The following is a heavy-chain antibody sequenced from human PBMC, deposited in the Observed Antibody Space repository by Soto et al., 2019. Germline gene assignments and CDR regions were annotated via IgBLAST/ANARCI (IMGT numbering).Heavy chain of an antibody. Sequence: EVQLVESGGGLVQPGGSLRLSCVASGFTFNSYSMNWVRQAPGKGVEWISYINSGSTSVFYADSVKGRFTISRDNAKNSLYLQMNSLRAEDTAVYYCASSTSPDAYWGQGTLVTVSS. CDR2: INSGSTSV. D-gene: IGHD2-2*01. V-gene: IGHV3-48*01. CDR3: ASSTSPDAY. CDR1: GFTFNSYS. J-gene: IGHJ4*02.